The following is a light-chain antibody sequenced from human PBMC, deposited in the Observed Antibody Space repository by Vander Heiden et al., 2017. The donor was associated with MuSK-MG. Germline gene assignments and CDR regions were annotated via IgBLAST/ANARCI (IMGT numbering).Light chain of an antibody. CDR3: QQDDNLPLT. CDR1: QDMNNY. V-gene: IGKV1-33*01. J-gene: IGKJ5*01. Sequence: DIQMTQSPSSLSASVGDRVTITCQASQDMNNYLNWYQQKPGKAPKLLIYDGSNLETGVPSRFSGSKSGTDFTFTISSLQAEDYATYYCQQDDNLPLTFGQGTLMDIK. CDR2: DGS.